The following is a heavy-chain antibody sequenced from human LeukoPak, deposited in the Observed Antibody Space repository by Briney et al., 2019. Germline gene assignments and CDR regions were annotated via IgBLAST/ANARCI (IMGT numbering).Heavy chain of an antibody. Sequence: VASVKVSCKASGYTFVSYGISWVRQAPGQGLEWMGWISAYNGNTNYAQKLQGRVTMTTDTSTSTAYMELSSLRSEDTAVYYCAREPQAFDIWGQGTMVTVSS. CDR2: ISAYNGNT. J-gene: IGHJ3*02. CDR3: AREPQAFDI. V-gene: IGHV1-18*01. CDR1: GYTFVSYG.